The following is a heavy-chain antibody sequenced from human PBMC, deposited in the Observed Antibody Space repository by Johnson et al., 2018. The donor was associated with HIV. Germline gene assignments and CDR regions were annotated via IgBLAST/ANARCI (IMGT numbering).Heavy chain of an antibody. CDR2: INSDGSSR. V-gene: IGHV3-74*01. CDR3: ARVRAGRENAFDI. J-gene: IGHJ3*02. CDR1: GFTFSNHW. Sequence: VQLVESGGGLVQSGGSLRLSCAASGFTFSNHWMHWVRQAPGKGLVWVSRINSDGSSRNYADSVKGRFTISRDNAKNTLSLQMNSPRVDDTAIYYCARVRAGRENAFDIWGQGTMVTVSS. D-gene: IGHD1-26*01.